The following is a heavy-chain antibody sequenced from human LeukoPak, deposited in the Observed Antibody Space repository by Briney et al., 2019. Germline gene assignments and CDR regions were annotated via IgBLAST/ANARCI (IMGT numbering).Heavy chain of an antibody. D-gene: IGHD4-17*01. V-gene: IGHV3-30*02. CDR1: GFTFSSYG. Sequence: TGGSLRLSCAASGFTFSSYGMHWVRQAPGKGLEWVAFIRYDGSNKYYADSVKGRFTISRDNSKNTLYLQMNSLRAEDTAVYYCAKDQLRSYYYYYYYMDVWGKGTTVTVSS. CDR3: AKDQLRSYYYYYYYMDV. CDR2: IRYDGSNK. J-gene: IGHJ6*03.